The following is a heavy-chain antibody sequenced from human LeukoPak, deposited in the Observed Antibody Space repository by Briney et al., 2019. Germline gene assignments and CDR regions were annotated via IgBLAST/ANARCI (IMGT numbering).Heavy chain of an antibody. J-gene: IGHJ4*02. CDR1: GFTFSSYG. CDR3: AKHSSLDH. V-gene: IGHV3-30*18. CDR2: ISYDGSNK. D-gene: IGHD6-13*01. Sequence: GGSLRLSCAASGFTFSSYGMHWVRQAPGKGLEWVAVISYDGSNKYYADSVKGRFTISRDNSKNTLYLQMNSLRAEDTAVYYCAKHSSLDHWGQGTLVTVSS.